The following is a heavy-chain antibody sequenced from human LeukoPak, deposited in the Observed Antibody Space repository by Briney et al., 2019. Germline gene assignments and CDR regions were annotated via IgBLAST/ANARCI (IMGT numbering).Heavy chain of an antibody. CDR2: VSYSGNT. Sequence: SETLSLTCTVSGGSICSYSWTWIRQPPGKGLEWIGYVSYSGNTNYNPSLKSRVTISLDTSKNQFSLRLSSVTAADTAMYYCARGYCSSTSCIFDYWGQGTLVTVSS. CDR3: ARGYCSSTSCIFDY. V-gene: IGHV4-59*01. J-gene: IGHJ4*02. D-gene: IGHD2-2*01. CDR1: GGSICSYS.